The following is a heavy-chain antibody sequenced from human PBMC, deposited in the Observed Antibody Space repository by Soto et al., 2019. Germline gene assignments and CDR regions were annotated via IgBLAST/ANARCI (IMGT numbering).Heavy chain of an antibody. V-gene: IGHV4-31*01. CDR2: NYYSGTT. J-gene: IGHJ3*02. CDR1: GDSISSAAYY. CDR3: AGEIDYYDSSGYYSGGAFDI. D-gene: IGHD3-22*01. Sequence: QVQLQESGPGLVKPSQTLSLTCTVSGDSISSAAYYWTWIRQHPGKGLEWIGDNYYSGTTYYNPSLKSQVTISVDTSKNQLSVRLSSVTAADTAMYYCAGEIDYYDSSGYYSGGAFDIWGQGTMVTVSS.